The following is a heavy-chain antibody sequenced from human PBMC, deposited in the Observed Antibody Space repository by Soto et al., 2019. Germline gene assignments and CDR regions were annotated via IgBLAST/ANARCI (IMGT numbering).Heavy chain of an antibody. V-gene: IGHV4-4*02. CDR2: IYHSGST. CDR3: ARAYDSSGYAHY. D-gene: IGHD3-22*01. Sequence: QVQLQESGPGLVKPSGTLSLTCAVSGDSISSRNWWTWVRQPPGKGLEWIGEIYHSGSTNYNPSLKSRVTISVDKSRNQFSLKLSSVTAADTAVYYCARAYDSSGYAHYWGQGTLVTVSS. J-gene: IGHJ4*02. CDR1: GDSISSRNW.